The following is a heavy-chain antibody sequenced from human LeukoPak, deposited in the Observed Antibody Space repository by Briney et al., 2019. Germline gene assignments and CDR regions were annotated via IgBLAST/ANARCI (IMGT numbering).Heavy chain of an antibody. D-gene: IGHD3-10*01. CDR1: GGSISSSGYY. CDR3: ARLGVTMVRAPNWFDP. CDR2: IYYTGSD. Sequence: SETLSLTCTVSGGSISSSGYYWGWIRQPPGEGLEWIGSIYYTGSDYYNPSLKSRVTISVDTSKNQFSLKLSSVTAADAAVYYCARLGVTMVRAPNWFDPWGQGTLVTVSS. V-gene: IGHV4-39*01. J-gene: IGHJ5*02.